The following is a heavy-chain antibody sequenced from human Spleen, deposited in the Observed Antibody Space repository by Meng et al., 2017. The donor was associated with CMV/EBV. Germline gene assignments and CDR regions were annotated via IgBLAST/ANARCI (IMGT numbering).Heavy chain of an antibody. Sequence: GESLKISCAVSGFTFSSFWMSWVRQAPGKGLEWVANINLDGSEKNYVGSVKGRFTISRDNAHNSLYLQMNSLRAEDTAVYYCTPSGIMDVWGQGTTVTVSS. CDR1: GFTFSSFW. J-gene: IGHJ6*02. CDR3: TPSGIMDV. D-gene: IGHD3-10*01. V-gene: IGHV3-7*01. CDR2: INLDGSEK.